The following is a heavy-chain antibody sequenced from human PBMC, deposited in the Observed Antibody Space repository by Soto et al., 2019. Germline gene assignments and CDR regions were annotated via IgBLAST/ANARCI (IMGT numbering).Heavy chain of an antibody. CDR1: GFTVSSTY. J-gene: IGHJ4*02. Sequence: EVQLVESGGGLIQPGGSLRLSCAASGFTVSSTYMSWVRQAPGKGLEWVSVIYSGGSTYYADSVKGPFTISRANSKNTLYLQMNSLRAEDTAVYYCARSGYSYGPFDYWGQGTLVTVSS. CDR2: IYSGGST. V-gene: IGHV3-53*01. D-gene: IGHD5-18*01. CDR3: ARSGYSYGPFDY.